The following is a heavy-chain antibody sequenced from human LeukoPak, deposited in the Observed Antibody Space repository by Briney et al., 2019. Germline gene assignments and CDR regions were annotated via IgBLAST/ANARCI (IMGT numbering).Heavy chain of an antibody. J-gene: IGHJ4*02. CDR1: GFTFSSFA. CDR2: ISSDGSNK. V-gene: IGHV3-30*04. D-gene: IGHD7-27*01. Sequence: GRSLRLSCAASGFTFSSFAMHWVRQAPDKGLEWVAFISSDGSNKYYADSLKGRFTISRDNSKNTLYLQMNILRAEDTTLYYCVRDGDWGLGSYFDYWGQGTLVTVSS. CDR3: VRDGDWGLGSYFDY.